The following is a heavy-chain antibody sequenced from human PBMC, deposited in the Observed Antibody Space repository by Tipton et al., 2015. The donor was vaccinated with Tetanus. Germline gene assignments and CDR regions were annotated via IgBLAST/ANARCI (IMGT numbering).Heavy chain of an antibody. CDR2: ISYDGSNK. CDR1: GFAFSTFG. CDR3: ARDIAIVRARDWYFDV. J-gene: IGHJ2*01. V-gene: IGHV3-30*03. Sequence: SLRLSCAASGFAFSTFGMHWVRQAPGKGLEWVAVISYDGSNKYYVDSVKGRFTISRDNSKNTLYLQMNSLSAEDTAVYYCARDIAIVRARDWYFDVWGRGTLVTVSS. D-gene: IGHD2/OR15-2a*01.